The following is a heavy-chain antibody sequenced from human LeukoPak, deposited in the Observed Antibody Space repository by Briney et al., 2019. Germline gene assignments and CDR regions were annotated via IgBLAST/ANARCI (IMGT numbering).Heavy chain of an antibody. CDR2: IYYTGGT. CDR1: GGSITSSSYY. V-gene: IGHV4-39*01. CDR3: ARHGGTRVTLVEVYYFDY. J-gene: IGHJ4*02. D-gene: IGHD4-11*01. Sequence: SETLSLTCSVSGGSITSSSYYWGWIRQPPEKGLEWIGSIYYTGGTNYSPSLKSRVTMSVDTFKNQFSLKLSSLTAADTAVYYCARHGGTRVTLVEVYYFDYRGQGTLVTVSS.